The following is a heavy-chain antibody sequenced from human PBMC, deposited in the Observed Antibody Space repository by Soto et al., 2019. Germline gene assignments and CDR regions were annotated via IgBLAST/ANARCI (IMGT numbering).Heavy chain of an antibody. CDR1: GFTFSRYA. J-gene: IGHJ6*02. CDR2: ISGGDGGSA. V-gene: IGHV3-23*01. Sequence: PGGSLRLSCAASGFTFSRYAMSWVRQAPGKRLEWVSAISGGDGGSAFYADSVKGRFTISRDNSKNTLYLQMNSLRAEDTAVYYCSPKWADSGSLSYYYSHMDVWGQGTTVTVS. D-gene: IGHD1-26*01. CDR3: SPKWADSGSLSYYYSHMDV.